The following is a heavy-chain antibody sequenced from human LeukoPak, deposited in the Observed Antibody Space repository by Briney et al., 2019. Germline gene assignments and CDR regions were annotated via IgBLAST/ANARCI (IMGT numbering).Heavy chain of an antibody. Sequence: SETLSLTCAVYGGSFSGYYWSWIRQPPGKGLEWIGEINHSGSTNYNPSLKSRVTISVDTSKNQFSLKLSFVTAADTAVYYCARANRYCNSTSCYVLFDYWGQGTLVTVSS. V-gene: IGHV4-34*01. D-gene: IGHD2-2*01. CDR2: INHSGST. J-gene: IGHJ4*02. CDR3: ARANRYCNSTSCYVLFDY. CDR1: GGSFSGYY.